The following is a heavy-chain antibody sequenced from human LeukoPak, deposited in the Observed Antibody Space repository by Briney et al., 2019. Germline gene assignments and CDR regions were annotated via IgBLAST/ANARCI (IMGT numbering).Heavy chain of an antibody. V-gene: IGHV1-2*02. J-gene: IGHJ4*02. D-gene: IGHD6-13*01. Sequence: ASVKVSCKASGYTFTGYYMHWVRQAPGQGLEWMGWINPNSGGANYAQKFQGRVTMTRDTSISTAYMELSRLRSDDTAVYYCAREGIAAAGTDYWGQGTLVTVCS. CDR2: INPNSGGA. CDR1: GYTFTGYY. CDR3: AREGIAAAGTDY.